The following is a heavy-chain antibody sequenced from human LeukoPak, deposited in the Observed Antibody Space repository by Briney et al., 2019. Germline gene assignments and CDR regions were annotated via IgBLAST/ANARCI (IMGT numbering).Heavy chain of an antibody. CDR2: INHSGST. J-gene: IGHJ4*02. Sequence: PSETLSLTCAVYGGSFSGYYWSWIRQPPGKGLEWIGEINHSGSTNYNPSLKSRVAISVDTSKNQFSLKLSSVTAADTAVYYCARIKLGGAAGVDYWGQGTLVTVSS. V-gene: IGHV4-34*01. D-gene: IGHD6-13*01. CDR3: ARIKLGGAAGVDY. CDR1: GGSFSGYY.